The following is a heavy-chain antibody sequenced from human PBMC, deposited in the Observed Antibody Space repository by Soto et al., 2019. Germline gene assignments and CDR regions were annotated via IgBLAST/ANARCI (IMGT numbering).Heavy chain of an antibody. CDR2: ISGSGGRT. CDR3: VKDGDDSSGYYYDFGY. CDR1: GFTFSSFA. D-gene: IGHD3-22*01. V-gene: IGHV3-23*01. J-gene: IGHJ4*02. Sequence: EEQLLESGGGLIQPGGSQRLSCAASGFTFSSFAMSWVRQAPGKGLEWVSGISGSGGRTHYADSAKGRFTISRDNSKNTLYLHMSSLRAEDTATYYCVKDGDDSSGYYYDFGYWGQGTLVTVSS.